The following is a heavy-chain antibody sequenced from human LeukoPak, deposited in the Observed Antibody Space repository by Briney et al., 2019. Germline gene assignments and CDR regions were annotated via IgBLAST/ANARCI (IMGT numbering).Heavy chain of an antibody. V-gene: IGHV1-2*02. CDR2: INPNSGGT. D-gene: IGHD5-12*01. CDR1: GYTFTGYY. CDR3: ARVYSGYDSPLDAFDI. J-gene: IGHJ3*02. Sequence: ASVKVSCKASGYTFTGYYMHWVRQAPGQGLEWMGWINPNSGGTNYAQKFQGRVTMTRDTSISTAYMELSRLRSDDTAVYYCARVYSGYDSPLDAFDIWGQGTMVTVSS.